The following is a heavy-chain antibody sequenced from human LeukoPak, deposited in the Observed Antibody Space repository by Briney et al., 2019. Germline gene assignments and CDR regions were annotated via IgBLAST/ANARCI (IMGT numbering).Heavy chain of an antibody. CDR2: MNPNSGNT. J-gene: IGHJ6*03. V-gene: IGHV1-8*03. CDR3: ARRYYDFWNGYYYYMDV. CDR1: GYTFTSYD. Sequence: ASVKVCCKASGYTFTSYDINWVRPATGQELVWMRWMNPNSGNTGYAQKFQGRVTITRNTSISTAYMELSSLRSEDTAVYYCARRYYDFWNGYYYYMDVWGKGTTVTVSS. D-gene: IGHD3-3*01.